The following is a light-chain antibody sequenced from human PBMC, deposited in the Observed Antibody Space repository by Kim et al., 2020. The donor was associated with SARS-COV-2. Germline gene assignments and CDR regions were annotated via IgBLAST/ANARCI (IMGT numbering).Light chain of an antibody. V-gene: IGLV2-14*03. J-gene: IGLJ3*02. Sequence: QSALTQPASVSGSPGQSITIACTGTSSDVGGYNYVSWYQQHPGKAPKLMIYDVDKRPSGVSDRFSGSKSGDTASLTISGLQAEDETDYYCSSYTNIGTQGVFGGGTKLNVL. CDR2: DVD. CDR3: SSYTNIGTQGV. CDR1: SSDVGGYNY.